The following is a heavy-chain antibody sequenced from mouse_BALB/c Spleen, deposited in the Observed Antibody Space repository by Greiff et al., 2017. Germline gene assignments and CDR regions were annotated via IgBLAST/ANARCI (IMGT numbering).Heavy chain of an antibody. D-gene: IGHD1-1*01. V-gene: IGHV1-7*01. CDR1: GYTFTSYW. CDR2: INPSTGYT. J-gene: IGHJ4*01. CDR3: AREKNYYGSSYAMDY. Sequence: QVQLQQSGAELAKPGASVKMSCKASGYTFTSYWMHWVKQRPGQGLEWIGYINPSTGYTEYNQKFKDKATLTADKSSSTAYMQLSSLTSEDSAVYYCAREKNYYGSSYAMDYWGQGTSVTVSS.